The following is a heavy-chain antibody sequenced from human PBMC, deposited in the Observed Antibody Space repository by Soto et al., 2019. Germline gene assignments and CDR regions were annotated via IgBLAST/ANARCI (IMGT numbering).Heavy chain of an antibody. CDR2: IIPIFGTI. CDR1: GGTFSNYP. V-gene: IGHV1-69*01. J-gene: IGHJ4*02. Sequence: QVQLVQSGAEVKKPGSSVKVSCEASGGTFSNYPFTWVRQAPGQGLEWMGGIIPIFGTITYAQKFQGRVTISADESTSVVYMEMSGLTSEDTAVYYCARPSTVATTKGDDYWGQGTLVTVSS. CDR3: ARPSTVATTKGDDY. D-gene: IGHD1-1*01.